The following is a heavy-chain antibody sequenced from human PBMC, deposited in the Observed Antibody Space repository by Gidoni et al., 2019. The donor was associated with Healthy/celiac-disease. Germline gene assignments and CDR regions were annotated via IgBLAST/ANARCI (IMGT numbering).Heavy chain of an antibody. V-gene: IGHV3-33*01. CDR3: ARDPGDDILTDLMYYFDY. D-gene: IGHD3-9*01. CDR2: IWYDGSNK. CDR1: GFTFSLYG. J-gene: IGHJ4*02. Sequence: QVQLVESGGGVVQPGRSLRLSCAASGFTFSLYGMHWVRQSPGKGLEWVAVIWYDGSNKYYADSVKGRFTISRDNSKNTLYLQMNSLRAEDTAVYYCARDPGDDILTDLMYYFDYWGQGTLVTVSS.